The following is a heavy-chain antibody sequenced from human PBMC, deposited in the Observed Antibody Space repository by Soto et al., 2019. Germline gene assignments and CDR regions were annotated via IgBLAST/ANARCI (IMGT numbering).Heavy chain of an antibody. CDR2: IFYSGSF. V-gene: IGHV4-31*02. J-gene: IGHJ6*02. Sequence: PSETLSLTCSVSGGSISSGTSYWSWIRQRPGEGLEWIGYIFYSGSFYYTPSLRGRVLILADTSKNQFTLTLSSVTAADTAVYYCARYCSGGSCYYYYYGMDVWGQGTTVTVSS. CDR1: GGSISSGTSY. D-gene: IGHD2-15*01. CDR3: ARYCSGGSCYYYYYGMDV.